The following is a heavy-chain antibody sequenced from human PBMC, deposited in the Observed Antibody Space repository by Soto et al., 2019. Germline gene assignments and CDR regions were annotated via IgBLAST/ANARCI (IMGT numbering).Heavy chain of an antibody. V-gene: IGHV3-33*01. Sequence: QVQLVESGGGVVQPGKSLRLSCAASGFNFSTYGMHWVRQAPGKGLEWVAVIWYDGSTKYYADSVKGRFTISRDNSKNTLYLQMNSLRAEDTAVYYCAVTVVNRVKWGQGTLVTVSS. J-gene: IGHJ4*02. CDR3: AVTVVNRVK. CDR1: GFNFSTYG. D-gene: IGHD3-22*01. CDR2: IWYDGSTK.